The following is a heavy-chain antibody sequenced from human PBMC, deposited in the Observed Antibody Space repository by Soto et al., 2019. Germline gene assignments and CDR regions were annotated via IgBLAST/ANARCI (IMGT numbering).Heavy chain of an antibody. CDR3: ALPSCGGDCSSPFAY. Sequence: GWSLRLSCTASGFGLSTYAISWVRQAPGKGLEWVSVISANSGNTDYADSVKGRLTISRDKSENTVFLQMNRLRAEDTAVYYCALPSCGGDCSSPFAYWGQGSLVTVSS. CDR2: ISANSGNT. V-gene: IGHV3-23*01. CDR1: GFGLSTYA. J-gene: IGHJ4*02. D-gene: IGHD2-21*02.